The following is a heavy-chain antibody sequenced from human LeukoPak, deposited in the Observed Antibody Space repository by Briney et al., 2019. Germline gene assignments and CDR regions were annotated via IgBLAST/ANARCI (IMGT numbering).Heavy chain of an antibody. Sequence: ASVKVSCKASGFTFTSSAVQWVRQARGQRLEWIGWIVVGSGNTNYAQKFQERVTITRDMSTSTAYMELSSLRSEDTAVYYCAAGVVPAAYFDYWGQGTLVTVSS. CDR1: GFTFTSSA. J-gene: IGHJ4*02. D-gene: IGHD2-2*01. CDR3: AAGVVPAAYFDY. V-gene: IGHV1-58*01. CDR2: IVVGSGNT.